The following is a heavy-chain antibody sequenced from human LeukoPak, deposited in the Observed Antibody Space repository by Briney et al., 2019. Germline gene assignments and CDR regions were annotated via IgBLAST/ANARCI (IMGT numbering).Heavy chain of an antibody. D-gene: IGHD4-23*01. CDR3: ARAYLAPSDYGGNSDAFDY. CDR2: ISSSGSTI. J-gene: IGHJ4*02. V-gene: IGHV3-11*01. Sequence: GGSLRLSCAASGFTFSDYYMSWIRQAPGKGLEWVSYISSSGSTIYYADSVKGRFTISRDNAKNSLYLQMNSLRAEDTAVYYCARAYLAPSDYGGNSDAFDYWGQGTLVTVSS. CDR1: GFTFSDYY.